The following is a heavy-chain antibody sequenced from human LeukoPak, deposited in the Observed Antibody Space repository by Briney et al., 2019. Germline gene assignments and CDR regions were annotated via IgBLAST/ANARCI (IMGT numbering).Heavy chain of an antibody. V-gene: IGHV4-34*01. CDR1: GGSFSGYY. Sequence: SETLSLTCAVYGGSFSGYYWSWIRQPPGKGLEWIGEINHSGSTNYNPSLKSRVTISVDTSKNQFSLKLSSVTAADTAVYYCARAKEVVGATPVVFGGQRTLVTVSS. CDR2: INHSGST. CDR3: ARAKEVVGATPVVF. J-gene: IGHJ4*02. D-gene: IGHD1-26*01.